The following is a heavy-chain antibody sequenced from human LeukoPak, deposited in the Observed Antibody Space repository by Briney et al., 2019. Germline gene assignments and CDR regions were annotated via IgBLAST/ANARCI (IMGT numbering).Heavy chain of an antibody. CDR3: ARVVFGDYFDY. V-gene: IGHV3-74*01. D-gene: IGHD3-10*01. J-gene: IGHJ4*02. CDR2: INTDGSRT. CDR1: GFTFSNYR. Sequence: GGSLRLSCAASGFTFSNYRMHWVRQAPGKGLVWVSRINTDGSRTTYADSVKGRFTISRDNAENTLYLQMDSLRAEDTAVYYCARVVFGDYFDYWGQGTLVTVSS.